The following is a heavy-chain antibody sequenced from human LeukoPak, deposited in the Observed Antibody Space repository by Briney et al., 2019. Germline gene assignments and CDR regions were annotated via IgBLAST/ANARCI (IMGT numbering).Heavy chain of an antibody. V-gene: IGHV1-24*01. Sequence: SVKVSCKVSGYTLTELSMHWVRQAPGKGLEWMGGFDPEDGETIYAQKFQGRVTMTEDTSTDTAYMELSSLRSEDTAVYYCATRGGDFWSGYYFYYFDYWGQGTLVTVSS. D-gene: IGHD3-3*01. CDR2: FDPEDGET. CDR3: ATRGGDFWSGYYFYYFDY. CDR1: GYTLTELS. J-gene: IGHJ4*02.